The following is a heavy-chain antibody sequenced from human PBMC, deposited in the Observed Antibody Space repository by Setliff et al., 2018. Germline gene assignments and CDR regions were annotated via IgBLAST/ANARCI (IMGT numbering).Heavy chain of an antibody. Sequence: SETLSLTCIVAGDSISNSDYYWGWIRQPPGKGLEWIGRVYNTGTTNYNPSLKSRVTISISADTSKNQVSLKVTSVTAEDTAVYYCAKVDIDYIMTRDNTWQYFFYMDVWGRGTTVT. D-gene: IGHD5-12*01. V-gene: IGHV4-39*01. CDR1: GDSISNSDYY. CDR2: VYNTGTT. J-gene: IGHJ6*03. CDR3: AKVDIDYIMTRDNTWQYFFYMDV.